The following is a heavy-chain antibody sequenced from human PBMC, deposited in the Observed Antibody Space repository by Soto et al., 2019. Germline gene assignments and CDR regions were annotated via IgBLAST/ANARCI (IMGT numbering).Heavy chain of an antibody. CDR3: ARGPYYDFWSGYAPYYYYYGMDV. V-gene: IGHV4-59*01. D-gene: IGHD3-3*01. CDR1: GGSISSYY. CDR2: IYYSGST. J-gene: IGHJ6*02. Sequence: SETLSLTCTVSGGSISSYYWSWIRQPPGKGLEWIGYIYYSGSTNYNPSLKSRVTISVDTSKNQFSLKLSSVTAADTAVYYCARGPYYDFWSGYAPYYYYYGMDVWGQGTTDTVSS.